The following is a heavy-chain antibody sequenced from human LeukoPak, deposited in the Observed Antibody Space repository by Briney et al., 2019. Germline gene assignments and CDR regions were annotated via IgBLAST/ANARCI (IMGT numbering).Heavy chain of an antibody. CDR2: IKSKTDGGTT. CDR3: TTDSIYYDILTGYYILFDY. CDR1: GFTFSNAW. J-gene: IGHJ4*02. D-gene: IGHD3-9*01. V-gene: IGHV3-15*01. Sequence: GGSLRLSCAASGFTFSNAWMSWVRQDPGKGLEWVSRIKSKTDGGTTDYAAPVKGRFTISRDDSKNTLYLQMNSLKTEDTAVYYCTTDSIYYDILTGYYILFDYWGQGTLVTVSS.